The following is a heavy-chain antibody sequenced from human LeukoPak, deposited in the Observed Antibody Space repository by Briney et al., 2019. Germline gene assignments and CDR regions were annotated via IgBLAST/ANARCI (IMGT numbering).Heavy chain of an antibody. J-gene: IGHJ1*01. V-gene: IGHV1-18*01. CDR2: ISAYNGNT. CDR3: AREARLAVAGRNFQH. D-gene: IGHD6-19*01. Sequence: GASVKVSCKASGYTFTSYGISWVRQAPGQGLEWMGWISAYNGNTNYAQKLQGRVTMTTDTSTSTAYMELRSLRSDDTAVYYCAREARLAVAGRNFQHWGQGTLVTVSS. CDR1: GYTFTSYG.